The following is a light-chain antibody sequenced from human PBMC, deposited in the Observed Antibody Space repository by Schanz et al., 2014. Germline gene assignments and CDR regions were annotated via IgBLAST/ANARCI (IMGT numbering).Light chain of an antibody. Sequence: QSALTQPASVSGSPGQSITISCTGTSSDVGSYNLVSWYQQHPGKAPKLMIYEGNKRPSGVSNRFSGSKSGNTASLTVSGLQAEDEADYYCTSYAGSNNFGVFGTGTKLTVL. J-gene: IGLJ1*01. CDR1: SSDVGSYNL. CDR2: EGN. V-gene: IGLV2-14*02. CDR3: TSYAGSNNFGV.